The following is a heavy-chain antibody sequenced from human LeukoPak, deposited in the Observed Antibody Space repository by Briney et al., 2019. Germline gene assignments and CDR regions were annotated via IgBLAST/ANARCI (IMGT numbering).Heavy chain of an antibody. CDR2: ISYDGSNK. CDR3: ASHYYDSGYLDY. V-gene: IGHV3-30-3*01. Sequence: PGGSLRLSCAASGFTFSSYAMHWVRQAPGKGLEWVAVISYDGSNKYYADSVKGRFTISRDNSKNTLHLQMNSLRPEDTAVHYCASHYYDSGYLDYWGQGTLVTVSS. J-gene: IGHJ4*02. D-gene: IGHD3-22*01. CDR1: GFTFSSYA.